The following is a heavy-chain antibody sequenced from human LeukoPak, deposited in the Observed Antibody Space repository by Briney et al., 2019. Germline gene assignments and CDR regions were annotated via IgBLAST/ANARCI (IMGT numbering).Heavy chain of an antibody. CDR1: GDSFSSYTAA. V-gene: IGHV6-1*01. CDR3: ARDGWPAFDY. Sequence: SQTLSLTCAISGDSFSSYTAAWTWIRQSPSRGLEWLGRTFYRSKWYNDYGESVKSRIAINPDTSKNQFSLQLNSVTPEDTAVYYCARDGWPAFDYWGQGTLVTVSS. D-gene: IGHD2-15*01. CDR2: TFYRSKWYN. J-gene: IGHJ4*02.